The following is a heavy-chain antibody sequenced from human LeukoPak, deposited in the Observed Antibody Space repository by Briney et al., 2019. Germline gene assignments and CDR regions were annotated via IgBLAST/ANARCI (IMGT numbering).Heavy chain of an antibody. CDR2: ISYDGSNK. D-gene: IGHD2-21*02. CDR1: GFTFSSYA. CDR3: ARDTARYFDY. V-gene: IGHV3-30*04. Sequence: GGSLRLSCAASGFTFSSYAMHWVRQAPGKGLEWVAVISYDGSNKYYADSVKGRFTISRDNSKNTLYLQMNSLRAEDTAVYYCARDTARYFDYWGQGTLVTVSS. J-gene: IGHJ4*02.